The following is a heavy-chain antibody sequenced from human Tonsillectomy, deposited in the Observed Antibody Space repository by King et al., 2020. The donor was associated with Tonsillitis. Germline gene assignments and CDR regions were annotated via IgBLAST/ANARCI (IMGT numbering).Heavy chain of an antibody. Sequence: VQLVESGPEVKKPGPSGRVSGKALGYPFFNTNIHWVDQPLDQGLEWWELSNPIGVAQRNAQKFQGRVTMTRDTPTSTVYMELSSLRSEDTAVYYCGRVGVYGGNYDAFDIWGQGTMVTVSS. CDR3: GRVGVYGGNYDAFDI. V-gene: IGHV1-46*03. D-gene: IGHD4-23*01. J-gene: IGHJ3*02. CDR2: SNPIGVAQ. CDR1: GYPFFNTN.